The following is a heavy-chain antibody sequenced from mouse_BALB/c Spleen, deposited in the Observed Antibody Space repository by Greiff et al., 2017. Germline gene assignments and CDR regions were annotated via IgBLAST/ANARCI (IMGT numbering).Heavy chain of an antibody. CDR2: ISYSGST. CDR1: GDSITSGY. V-gene: IGHV3-8*02. D-gene: IGHD4-1*01. J-gene: IGHJ2*01. Sequence: EVQRVESGPSLVKPSQTLSLTCSVTGDSITSGYWNWIRKFPGNKLEYMGYISYSGSTYYNPSLKSRISITRDTSKNQYYLQLNSVTTEDTATYYCARLSGTGHYFDYWGQGTTLTVSS. CDR3: ARLSGTGHYFDY.